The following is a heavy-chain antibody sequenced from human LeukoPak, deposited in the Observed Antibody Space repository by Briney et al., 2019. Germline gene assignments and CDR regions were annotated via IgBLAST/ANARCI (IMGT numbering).Heavy chain of an antibody. CDR3: ASWEDGSGSYFY. CDR1: GYTFTSYD. J-gene: IGHJ4*02. CDR2: MNPNSGNT. Sequence: ASVTVSFKASGYTFTSYDINWVRQATGQGLEWVGWMNPNSGNTEYAQKFQGRVTMTRNTSISTAYMALTSLRSEDTAVYYCASWEDGSGSYFYWGQGALGSVSS. D-gene: IGHD3-10*01. V-gene: IGHV1-8*01.